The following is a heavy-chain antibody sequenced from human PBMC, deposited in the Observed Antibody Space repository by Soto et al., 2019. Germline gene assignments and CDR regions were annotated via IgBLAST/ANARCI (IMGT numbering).Heavy chain of an antibody. V-gene: IGHV3-33*01. Sequence: QVQLVESGGGVVQPGRSPRLSCAASGFTFSSYGIHWVRQAPGKGLEWVAVIWYDGSNKYYADSVKGRFTISRDNSKNTLYLHMNSLRAEDTAVYYCARERITMVRGVINYGMDVWGQGNTVTVSS. D-gene: IGHD3-10*01. CDR2: IWYDGSNK. J-gene: IGHJ6*02. CDR3: ARERITMVRGVINYGMDV. CDR1: GFTFSSYG.